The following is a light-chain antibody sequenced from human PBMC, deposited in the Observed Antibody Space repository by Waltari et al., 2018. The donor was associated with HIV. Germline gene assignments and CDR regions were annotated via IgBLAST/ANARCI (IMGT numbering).Light chain of an antibody. Sequence: QSALTQPPSASGSPGQSVTVSCTRTSSDIGYFNYVSWYQHHPGKAPKLLIYDVNKRPSGVPDRFSASKSGATASLTVSGLLAEDEADYYCAAYAGNNIVIFGGGTKVTV. J-gene: IGLJ2*01. CDR3: AAYAGNNIVI. V-gene: IGLV2-8*01. CDR1: SSDIGYFNY. CDR2: DVN.